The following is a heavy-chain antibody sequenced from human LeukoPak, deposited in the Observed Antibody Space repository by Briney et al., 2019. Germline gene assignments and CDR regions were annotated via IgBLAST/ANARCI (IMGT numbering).Heavy chain of an antibody. J-gene: IGHJ5*02. V-gene: IGHV3-21*01. CDR3: AKDPYNQPLLWFGVYNWFDP. CDR2: ISSSSSYI. Sequence: TGGSLRLSCAASGFTFSSYGMSWVRQAPGKGLEWVSLISSSSSYIYYADSLKGRFTISRDNAKNSLYLQMNSLRAEDTAVYYCAKDPYNQPLLWFGVYNWFDPWGQGTLVTVSS. CDR1: GFTFSSYG. D-gene: IGHD3-10*01.